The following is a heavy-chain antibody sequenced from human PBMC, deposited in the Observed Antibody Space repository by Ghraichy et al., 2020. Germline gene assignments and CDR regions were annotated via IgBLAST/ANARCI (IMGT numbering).Heavy chain of an antibody. CDR3: AGGRNEGWYFDL. Sequence: SETLSPTCTVSGGSISSYYWSWIRQPPGKGLEWIGYIYFSGSTNYNPSLKSRVTISVDTSKNHFSLKLSSVTAADTAVYYCAGGRNEGWYFDLWGRGTLVTVSS. J-gene: IGHJ2*01. CDR1: GGSISSYY. CDR2: IYFSGST. V-gene: IGHV4-59*01. D-gene: IGHD1-1*01.